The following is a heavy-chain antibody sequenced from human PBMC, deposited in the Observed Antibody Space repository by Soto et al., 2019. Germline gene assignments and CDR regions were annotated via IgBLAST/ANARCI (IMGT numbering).Heavy chain of an antibody. D-gene: IGHD3-16*01. J-gene: IGHJ3*02. CDR2: IGSTGDTI. CDR1: GFSLSSYA. V-gene: IGHV3-23*01. CDR3: AKIEPGPLGAFDI. Sequence: EVQLLESGGGLVQPGGSLKLSCAASGFSLSSYAMSWVRQAPGKGLEWVSVIGSTGDTIYYADSVKGRFTISRDISRNTLFQQMSSLRVEDTAVYYCAKIEPGPLGAFDIWGQGTMVTVAP.